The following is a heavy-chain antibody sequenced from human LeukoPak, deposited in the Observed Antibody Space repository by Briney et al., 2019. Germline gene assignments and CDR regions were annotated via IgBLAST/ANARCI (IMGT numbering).Heavy chain of an antibody. CDR1: GYSFTSYW. J-gene: IGHJ4*02. V-gene: IGHV5-51*01. Sequence: GESLKISCKGSGYSFTSYWIGWVRQMPGKGLEWMGIIYPGDSDTRYSPSFQGQVTISADKSISTAYLQWSSLKASDTAMYYCVRRQYCSTISRHGGGFDYWGQGTLVTVSS. CDR3: VRRQYCSTISRHGGGFDY. CDR2: IYPGDSDT. D-gene: IGHD2-2*01.